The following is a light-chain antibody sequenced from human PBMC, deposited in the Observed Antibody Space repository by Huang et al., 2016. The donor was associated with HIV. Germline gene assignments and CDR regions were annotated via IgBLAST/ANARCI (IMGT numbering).Light chain of an antibody. J-gene: IGKJ5*01. Sequence: EIVLTQSPATLSLSPGERATLSCRASQSVSSYLAGYQQKPGQAPRLLIYDASTRATVIPARFSGSGSGTDFTLTISSLEPEDSAVYYCQQRSNWPGITFGQGTRLEIK. V-gene: IGKV3-11*01. CDR2: DAS. CDR3: QQRSNWPGIT. CDR1: QSVSSY.